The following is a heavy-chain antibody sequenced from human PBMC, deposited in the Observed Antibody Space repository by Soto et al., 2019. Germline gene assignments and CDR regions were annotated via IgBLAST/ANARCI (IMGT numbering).Heavy chain of an antibody. CDR1: GFTFTSSA. V-gene: IGHV1-58*02. D-gene: IGHD1-1*01. CDR3: AAAGTTRTTRRGLGAFDI. Sequence: QMQLVQSGPEVKKPGTSVKVSCKASGFTFTSSAMQWVRQARGQRLEWIGWIVVGSGNTNYAQKFQERVTITRDMSTSTAYRELSSLRSEDTAVYYCAAAGTTRTTRRGLGAFDIWGQGTMVTVSS. J-gene: IGHJ3*02. CDR2: IVVGSGNT.